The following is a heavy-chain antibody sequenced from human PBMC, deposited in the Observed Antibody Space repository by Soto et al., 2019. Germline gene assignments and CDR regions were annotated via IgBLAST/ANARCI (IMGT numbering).Heavy chain of an antibody. D-gene: IGHD2-2*01. Sequence: PSETLSLTCTVSGGSISSSSYYWAWIRQPPGKGLEWIGSIYYSGSTYYNPSLKSRVTISVDTSKNQFSLKLSSVTAADTAVYYCATRHPSGCSSTSCYHYYDMDVWGKGTTVTGSS. CDR3: ATRHPSGCSSTSCYHYYDMDV. CDR1: GGSISSSSYY. V-gene: IGHV4-39*01. J-gene: IGHJ6*03. CDR2: IYYSGST.